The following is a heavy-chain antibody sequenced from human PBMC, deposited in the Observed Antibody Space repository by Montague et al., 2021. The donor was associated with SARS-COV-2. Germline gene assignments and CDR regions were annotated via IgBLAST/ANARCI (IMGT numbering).Heavy chain of an antibody. V-gene: IGHV6-1*01. Sequence: CAISGDSVSGDNVSWNWIRQSPSRGLEWLGRTYYRSRWFDHYEVXXKCRIIIKADTSKNQFSLQLDSVTPEDTAVYYCARGDGLGSYTGYAFDIWGQGTLVTVSS. CDR2: TYYRSRWFD. J-gene: IGHJ3*02. CDR3: ARGDGLGSYTGYAFDI. D-gene: IGHD3-16*01. CDR1: GDSVSGDNVS.